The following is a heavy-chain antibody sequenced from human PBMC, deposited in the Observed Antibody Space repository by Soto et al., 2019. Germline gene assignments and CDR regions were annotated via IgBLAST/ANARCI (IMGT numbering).Heavy chain of an antibody. CDR3: AKWGDDDYGDYGELGFDY. Sequence: WGSLRLSCAASGFTFSSYAMSWVRQAPGKGLEWVSAISGSGGSTYYADSVKGRFTISRDNSKNTLYLQMNSLRAEDTAVYYCAKWGDDDYGDYGELGFDYWGQGTLVTVSS. CDR1: GFTFSSYA. V-gene: IGHV3-23*01. J-gene: IGHJ4*02. CDR2: ISGSGGST. D-gene: IGHD4-17*01.